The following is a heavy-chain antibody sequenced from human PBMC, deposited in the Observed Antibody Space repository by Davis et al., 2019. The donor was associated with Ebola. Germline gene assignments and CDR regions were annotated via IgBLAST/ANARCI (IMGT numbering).Heavy chain of an antibody. Sequence: GGSLRLSCAASGFTFGRYAMSWFRQAPGKGLEWVSGISGSGGSTYYADSVKGRFTISRDNSKNTLYLQMNSLRAEDTAVYYCARGLIGYYYYYGMDVWGKGTTVTVSS. D-gene: IGHD3-22*01. CDR3: ARGLIGYYYYYGMDV. V-gene: IGHV3-23*01. CDR2: ISGSGGST. CDR1: GFTFGRYA. J-gene: IGHJ6*04.